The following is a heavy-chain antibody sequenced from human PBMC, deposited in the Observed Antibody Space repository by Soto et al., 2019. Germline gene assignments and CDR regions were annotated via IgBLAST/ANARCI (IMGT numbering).Heavy chain of an antibody. CDR2: INPHGGST. CDR3: ARSSGGNFGIIIEGTNWFAP. D-gene: IGHD1-26*01. CDR1: RDTFTSYY. J-gene: IGHJ5*02. V-gene: IGHV1-46*01. Sequence: ASVKVSCKAPRDTFTSYYINWVRQAPGQGLEWMGVINPHGGSTAYAQKFKGRVTLTRDTSASTVYMEVSSLTSGDTAMYYCARSSGGNFGIIIEGTNWFAPWGQGTLVTVS.